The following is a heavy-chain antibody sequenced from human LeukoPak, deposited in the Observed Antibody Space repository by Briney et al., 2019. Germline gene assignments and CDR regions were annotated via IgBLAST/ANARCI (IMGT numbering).Heavy chain of an antibody. CDR1: GFTVSSNY. CDR3: ARDLRYYDSNGPNVDY. J-gene: IGHJ4*02. D-gene: IGHD3-22*01. Sequence: QSGGSLRLSCAASGFTVSSNYMSWVRQAPGKGLEWVSVIYSGGSTYYADSVKGRFTISRDNSKNTLYLQMNSLRAEDTAVYYCARDLRYYDSNGPNVDYWGQGTLVTVSS. CDR2: IYSGGST. V-gene: IGHV3-66*02.